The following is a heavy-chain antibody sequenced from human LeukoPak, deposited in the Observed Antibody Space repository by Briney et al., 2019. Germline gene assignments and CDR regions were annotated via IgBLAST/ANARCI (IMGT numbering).Heavy chain of an antibody. Sequence: PGGSLRLSCVDSGTTFSRYWMSWVRQAPGKGLEWVAVIWYDGSNKYYADSVKGRFTISRDNSKNTLYLQMNSLRAEDTAAYYCARNGAYEYLANYGMDVGGKGPTVTVS. CDR3: ARNGAYEYLANYGMDV. J-gene: IGHJ6*04. V-gene: IGHV3-33*08. CDR1: GTTFSRYW. CDR2: IWYDGSNK. D-gene: IGHD5-12*01.